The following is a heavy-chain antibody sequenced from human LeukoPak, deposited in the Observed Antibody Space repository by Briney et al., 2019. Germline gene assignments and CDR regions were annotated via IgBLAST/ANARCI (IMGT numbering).Heavy chain of an antibody. CDR1: GGSFSGYY. J-gene: IGHJ2*01. Sequence: PSETLSLTCAVYGGSFSGYYWSWIRQPPGKGLEWIGEINHSGSTNYNPSLKSRVTISVDTSKNQFSLKLSSVTAADTAVYYCARSGYSSGWSDWYFDLWGRGTLVTVSS. CDR3: ARSGYSSGWSDWYFDL. V-gene: IGHV4-34*01. CDR2: INHSGST. D-gene: IGHD6-19*01.